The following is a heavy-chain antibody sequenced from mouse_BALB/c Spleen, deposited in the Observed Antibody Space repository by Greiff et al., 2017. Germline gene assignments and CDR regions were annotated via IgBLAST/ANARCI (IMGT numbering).Heavy chain of an antibody. J-gene: IGHJ1*01. V-gene: IGHV1-80*01. CDR2: IYPGDGDT. CDR1: GYAFSSYW. D-gene: IGHD3-1*01. Sequence: QVHVKQSGAELVRPGSSVKISCKASGYAFSSYWMNWVKQRPGQGLEWIGQIYPGDGDTNYNGKFKGKATLTADKSSSTAYMQLSSLTSEDSAVYFCARSGGNYDVWGAGTTVTVSS. CDR3: ARSGGNYDV.